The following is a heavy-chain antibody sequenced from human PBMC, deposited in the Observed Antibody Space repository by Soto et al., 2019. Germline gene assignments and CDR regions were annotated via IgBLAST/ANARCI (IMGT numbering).Heavy chain of an antibody. CDR1: GGSISSYY. CDR2: IYYSGST. Sequence: QVQLQESGPGLVKPSETLSLTCTVSGGSISSYYWSWIRQPPGKGLEWIGYIYYSGSTNYNPSLKRRVTISVDTSKNQFSLKLSSVTAADTAVYYCARSVVEGYFDYWGQGTLVTVSS. J-gene: IGHJ4*02. V-gene: IGHV4-59*01. CDR3: ARSVVEGYFDY.